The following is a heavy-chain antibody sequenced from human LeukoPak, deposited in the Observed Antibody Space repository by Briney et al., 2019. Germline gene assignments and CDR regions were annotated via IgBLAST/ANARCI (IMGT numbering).Heavy chain of an antibody. CDR1: GFIFNNYA. Sequence: GGSLRLSCSASGFIFNNYAMQWVRQAAGKGLDYISAISSDGDTTYYADSVKGRFTISRDNSKNTLYLQLSSLRTEDTAVYYCVNPAGGSRSQYSFDSWAQGTLVTVSS. V-gene: IGHV3-64D*06. J-gene: IGHJ4*02. D-gene: IGHD4-23*01. CDR3: VNPAGGSRSQYSFDS. CDR2: ISSDGDTT.